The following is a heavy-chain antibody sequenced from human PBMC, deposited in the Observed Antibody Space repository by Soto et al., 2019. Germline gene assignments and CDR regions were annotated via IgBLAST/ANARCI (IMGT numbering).Heavy chain of an antibody. Sequence: EVQLVESGGGLVKPGGSLRLSCAASGFTSSNAWMNWVRQAPGKGLEWVGRIKSKTDGGTTDYAAPVKDRFTISRDDSKNTLYLQMNRLKTEDPAIYYRTTGRGDLLYCGQGTLVTVSS. CDR3: TTGRGDLLY. J-gene: IGHJ4*02. D-gene: IGHD1-26*01. CDR2: IKSKTDGGTT. V-gene: IGHV3-15*07. CDR1: GFTSSNAW.